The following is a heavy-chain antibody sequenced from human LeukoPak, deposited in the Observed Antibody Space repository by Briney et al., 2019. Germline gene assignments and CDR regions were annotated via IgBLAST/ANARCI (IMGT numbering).Heavy chain of an antibody. CDR1: GFTFSSYA. CDR2: ISGSGGST. V-gene: IGHV3-23*01. CDR3: AKDWGGVIIMRADY. D-gene: IGHD3-10*01. Sequence: PGGSLRLSCAASGFTFSSYAMSWVRQAPGKGLEWISAISGSGGSTYYADSVKGRFTISRDNSKNTLYLQMNSLRAEDTAVYYGAKDWGGVIIMRADYWGRGTLVTVSS. J-gene: IGHJ4*02.